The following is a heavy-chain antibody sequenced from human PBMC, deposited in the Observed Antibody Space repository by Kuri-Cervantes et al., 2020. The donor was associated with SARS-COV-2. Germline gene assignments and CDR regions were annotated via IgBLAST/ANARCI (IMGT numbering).Heavy chain of an antibody. V-gene: IGHV4-61*01. CDR2: IYYSGST. D-gene: IGHD2-2*01. Sequence: ESLKISCTVSGGSISSSSYYWSWIRQPPGKGLEWIGYIYYSGSTNYNPSLKSRVTISVDTSKNQFSLKLSSVTAADTAVYYCARLGRYCSSTSCYPNWFDPWGQGTLVTVSS. J-gene: IGHJ5*02. CDR1: GGSISSSSYY. CDR3: ARLGRYCSSTSCYPNWFDP.